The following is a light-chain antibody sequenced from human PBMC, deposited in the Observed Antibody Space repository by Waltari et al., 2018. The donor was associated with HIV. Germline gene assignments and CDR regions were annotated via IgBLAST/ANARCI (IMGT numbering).Light chain of an antibody. J-gene: IGLJ3*02. CDR2: SKN. V-gene: IGLV1-44*01. CDR1: RSNIGSNT. CDR3: ATWDDALSGPV. Sequence: QSVLTQPPSASGTPGQRVIISCSGNRSNIGSNTVNWYQQFSGAAPTLLIYSKNQRPSAGPDRFAGSKSGSAASLAISGLKSEDEADYHCATWDDALSGPVFGAGTKLTV.